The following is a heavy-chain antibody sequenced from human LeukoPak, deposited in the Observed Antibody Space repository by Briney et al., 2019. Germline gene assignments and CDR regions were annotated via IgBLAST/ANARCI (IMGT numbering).Heavy chain of an antibody. V-gene: IGHV3-48*04. J-gene: IGHJ4*02. CDR3: ARDHNYAFDN. Sequence: GGSLRLSCTPSGFPFSDYSMNWVRQAPGKGLEWISYIGISSGNTKYADSVKGRFTISADNARNSLYLQMNSLRVEDTAVYYCARDHNYAFDNWGQGTLVSVSS. D-gene: IGHD1-1*01. CDR2: IGISSGNT. CDR1: GFPFSDYS.